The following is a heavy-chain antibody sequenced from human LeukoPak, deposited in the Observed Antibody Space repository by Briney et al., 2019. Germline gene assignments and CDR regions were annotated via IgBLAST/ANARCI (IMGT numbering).Heavy chain of an antibody. V-gene: IGHV3-23*01. Sequence: PGGSLRLSCAASGFIFSSYAMSWVRQAPGKGLEWVSTISGSGGSTYYADSVKGRFTISRDNSKNTVYLQMNSLRAEDTAVYYCGKDWVWIKEVWHGDFDYWGQGTLVTVSS. J-gene: IGHJ4*02. CDR2: ISGSGGST. D-gene: IGHD3-16*01. CDR1: GFIFSSYA. CDR3: GKDWVWIKEVWHGDFDY.